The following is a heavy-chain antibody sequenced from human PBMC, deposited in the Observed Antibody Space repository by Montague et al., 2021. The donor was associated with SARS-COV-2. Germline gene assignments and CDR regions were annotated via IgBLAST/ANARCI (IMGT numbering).Heavy chain of an antibody. J-gene: IGHJ6*02. V-gene: IGHV6-1*01. D-gene: IGHD1-1*01. CDR3: TSGRERNYNVMDV. CDR2: THYIYKRYN. CDR1: GDSVAEHSGS. Sequence: CAISGDSVAEHSGSSEEHTSELQSHVHFLCRTHYIYKRYNDYALAVRGRVTINPDTSTNQFSLELNSMTPEDTDIYYCTSGRERNYNVMDVWGQGTTVTVSS.